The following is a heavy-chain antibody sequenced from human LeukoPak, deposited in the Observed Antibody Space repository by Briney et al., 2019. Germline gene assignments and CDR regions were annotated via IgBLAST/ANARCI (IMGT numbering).Heavy chain of an antibody. J-gene: IGHJ6*02. CDR1: GGSISSSNW. CDR2: IYHSGST. Sequence: PSETLSLTCAVSGGSISSSNWWSWVRQPPGKGLEWIGEIYHSGSTNYNPSLKSRVTISVDKSKNQFSLKLSSVTAADTAVYYCARMYSSSDPYGKDVWGQGTTVTVSS. CDR3: ARMYSSSDPYGKDV. V-gene: IGHV4-4*02. D-gene: IGHD6-6*01.